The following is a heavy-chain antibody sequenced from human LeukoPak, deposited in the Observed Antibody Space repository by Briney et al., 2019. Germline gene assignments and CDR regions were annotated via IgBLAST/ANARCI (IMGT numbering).Heavy chain of an antibody. CDR1: GFTFSDYY. CDR2: ISSSSSYT. J-gene: IGHJ4*02. D-gene: IGHD5-24*01. CDR3: ARDLSGWLQLLYYFDY. Sequence: PGGSLRLSCAASGFTFSDYYMSWIRQAPGKGLEWVSYISSSSSYTNYADSVKGRFTISRDNSKNTLYLQMNSLRAEDTAVYYCARDLSGWLQLLYYFDYWGQGTLVTVSS. V-gene: IGHV3-11*06.